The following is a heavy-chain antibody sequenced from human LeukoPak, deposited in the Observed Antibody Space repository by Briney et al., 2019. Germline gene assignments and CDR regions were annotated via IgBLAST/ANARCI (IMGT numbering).Heavy chain of an antibody. D-gene: IGHD5-24*01. J-gene: IGHJ6*03. CDR1: GFTFSSYG. CDR3: AKDGVEMATAIRVYYYYTDV. Sequence: GGSLRLSCAASGFTFSSYGMHWVRQAPGKGLEWVAFIRYDGGNKYYADSVKGRFTISRDNSKNTLYLQMNSLRAEDTAVYYCAKDGVEMATAIRVYYYYTDVWGKGTTVTISS. CDR2: IRYDGGNK. V-gene: IGHV3-30*02.